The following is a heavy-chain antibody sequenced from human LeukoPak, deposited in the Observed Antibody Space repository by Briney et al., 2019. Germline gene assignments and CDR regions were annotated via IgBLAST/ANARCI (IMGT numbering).Heavy chain of an antibody. CDR3: ARLVCSTIPCYGKFYFDS. D-gene: IGHD2-2*01. CDR2: ITVSSDSI. CDR1: GFTFSSYA. J-gene: IGHJ4*02. V-gene: IGHV3-21*01. Sequence: GGSLRLSCAASGFTFSSYAMEWVRQDPGKGLEWVSSITVSSDSIYYADSVKGRFTISRDNAKNSVYLQMNSLRAEDTAVYYCARLVCSTIPCYGKFYFDSWGQGTLVPVSS.